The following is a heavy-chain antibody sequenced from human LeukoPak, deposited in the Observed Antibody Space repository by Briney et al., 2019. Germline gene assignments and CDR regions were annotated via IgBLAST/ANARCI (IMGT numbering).Heavy chain of an antibody. Sequence: SVKVSCKASGGPFSSYAISWVRQAPGQGLEWTGGIIPIFGTANSAQKFQGRVTITADEPTRTAYMELSSLRSEDTAVYYCARGSYDFWSGYSNWFDPWGQGTLVTVSS. CDR2: IIPIFGTA. CDR3: ARGSYDFWSGYSNWFDP. D-gene: IGHD3-3*01. J-gene: IGHJ5*02. V-gene: IGHV1-69*13. CDR1: GGPFSSYA.